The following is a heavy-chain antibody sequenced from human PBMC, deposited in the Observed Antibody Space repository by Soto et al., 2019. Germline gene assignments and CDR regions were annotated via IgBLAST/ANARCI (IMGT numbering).Heavy chain of an antibody. V-gene: IGHV1-18*04. CDR3: ARDFDSSGNYYAGGAFDF. D-gene: IGHD3-22*01. CDR2: ISAYKGNT. CDR1: GYTLTSYG. Sequence: ASVKVSCKASGYTLTSYGISWVRQAPGQGLEWMGWISAYKGNTHYTRNLQGRVTVTTDTPTSTAHMELRSLRSDDTAVYYCARDFDSSGNYYAGGAFDFWGQGTLVTVSS. J-gene: IGHJ3*01.